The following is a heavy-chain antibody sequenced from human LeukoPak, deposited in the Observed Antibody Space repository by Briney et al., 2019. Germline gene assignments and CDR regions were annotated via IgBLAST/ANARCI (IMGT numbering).Heavy chain of an antibody. CDR2: IIPIFGTA. CDR1: GGTFSSYA. J-gene: IGHJ6*03. D-gene: IGHD2-2*01. Sequence: SVKVSCKASGGTFSSYAISWVRQAPGQGLEWMGGIIPIFGTANYAQKFQGRATITADESTGTAYMELSSLRSEDTAVYYCARGVVPAAMDLYYYYMDVWGKGTTVTVSS. CDR3: ARGVVPAAMDLYYYYMDV. V-gene: IGHV1-69*13.